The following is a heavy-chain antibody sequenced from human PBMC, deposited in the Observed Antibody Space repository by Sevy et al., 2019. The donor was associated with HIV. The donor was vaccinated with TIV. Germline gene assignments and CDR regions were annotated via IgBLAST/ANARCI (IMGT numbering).Heavy chain of an antibody. Sequence: ASVKVSCKASGYTFTSQYMHWVRQAPGQGLEWMGIINPSGGSTSYTQKFQGRVTMTRDTSTSTVHMELSSLRSEDTAVYYCARDSDNYDILTGYYAFDYWGHGTLVTVSS. J-gene: IGHJ4*01. CDR2: INPSGGST. CDR3: ARDSDNYDILTGYYAFDY. D-gene: IGHD3-9*01. V-gene: IGHV1-46*01. CDR1: GYTFTSQY.